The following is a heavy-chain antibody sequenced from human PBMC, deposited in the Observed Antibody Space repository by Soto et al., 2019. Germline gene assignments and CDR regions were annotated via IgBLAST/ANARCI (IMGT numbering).Heavy chain of an antibody. CDR1: GGTFSSYA. CDR2: IIPIFGTA. V-gene: IGHV1-69*01. J-gene: IGHJ4*02. CDR3: ARGGSYGDGAVY. Sequence: QVQLVQSGAEVKKPGSSVKVSCKASGGTFSSYAISWVRQAPGQGLEWMGGIIPIFGTANYAQKFQGRVTIPADETTSTTYMELSSLRSEDTAVYYCARGGSYGDGAVYCGQGTLGTVSS. D-gene: IGHD4-17*01.